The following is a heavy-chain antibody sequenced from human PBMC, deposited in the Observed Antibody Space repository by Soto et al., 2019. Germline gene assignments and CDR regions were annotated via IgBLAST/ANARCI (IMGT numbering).Heavy chain of an antibody. CDR2: ISSSSSYI. Sequence: EVQLVESGGGLVKPGGSLRLSCAASGFTFSSYSMNWVRQAPGKGLEWVSSISSSSSYIYYADSVKGRFTISRDNAKNSLYLQMNRLRAEDTAVYYCARDGCSGGSCHFDYWGQGTLVTVSA. J-gene: IGHJ4*02. D-gene: IGHD2-15*01. CDR3: ARDGCSGGSCHFDY. CDR1: GFTFSSYS. V-gene: IGHV3-21*01.